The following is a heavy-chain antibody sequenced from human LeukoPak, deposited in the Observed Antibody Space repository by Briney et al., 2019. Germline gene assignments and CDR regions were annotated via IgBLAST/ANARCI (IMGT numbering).Heavy chain of an antibody. CDR2: VYHSGST. J-gene: IGHJ4*02. V-gene: IGHV4-38-2*01. CDR1: DYSISSGNY. Sequence: SETLSLTCAVSDYSISSGNYWGWIRQPPGKGLEWIGSVYHSGSTHYSPSLKSRVTISVDTSKNQFSLKLRSVTAADTAVYYCARNDSSGYFDYWDQGTLVTVSS. CDR3: ARNDSSGYFDY. D-gene: IGHD3-22*01.